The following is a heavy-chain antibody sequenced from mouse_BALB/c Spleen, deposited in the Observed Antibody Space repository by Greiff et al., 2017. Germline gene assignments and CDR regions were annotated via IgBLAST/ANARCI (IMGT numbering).Heavy chain of an antibody. D-gene: IGHD1-2*01. CDR1: GFSLTSYG. Sequence: QVQLKESGPGLVAPSQSLSITCTVSGFSLTSYGVHWVRQPPGKGLEWLGVIWAGGSTNYNSALMSRLSISKDNSKSQVFLKMNSLQTDDTAMYYCARVDYYGYDYYAMDYWGQGTSVTVSS. V-gene: IGHV2-9*02. CDR2: IWAGGST. CDR3: ARVDYYGYDYYAMDY. J-gene: IGHJ4*01.